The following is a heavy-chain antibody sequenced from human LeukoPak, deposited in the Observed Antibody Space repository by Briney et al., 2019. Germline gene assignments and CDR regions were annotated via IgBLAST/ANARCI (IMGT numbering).Heavy chain of an antibody. CDR2: INPNNGGA. CDR3: ARGGKSELGTCDF. D-gene: IGHD7-27*01. J-gene: IGHJ4*02. V-gene: IGHV1-2*02. CDR1: GYTFSGYY. Sequence: ASVKVSCKTSGYTFSGYYMQWVRQAPGQGLEWLGWINPNNGGAIYAQRFQGGVTMTRDTSINTVYLELSRLRSDDTAVYYCARGGKSELGTCDFWGQGTLVTVSS.